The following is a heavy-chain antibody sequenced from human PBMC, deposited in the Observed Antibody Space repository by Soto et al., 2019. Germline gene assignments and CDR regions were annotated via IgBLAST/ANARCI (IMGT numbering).Heavy chain of an antibody. CDR1: GYTFTTYA. CDR2: ISTGNGNT. V-gene: IGHV1-3*04. Sequence: ASVKVSCKASGYTFTTYAMNWVRQAPGQRLEWMGWISTGNGNTKYSQKFQGRVTITRDTSASTAYMELRSLRSDDTAVYYCARDWATITMVRGVINPPDYWGQGTLVTVSS. D-gene: IGHD3-10*01. CDR3: ARDWATITMVRGVINPPDY. J-gene: IGHJ4*02.